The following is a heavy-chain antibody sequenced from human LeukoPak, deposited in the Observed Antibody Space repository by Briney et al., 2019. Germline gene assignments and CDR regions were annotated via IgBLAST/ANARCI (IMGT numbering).Heavy chain of an antibody. CDR1: GFTFSSYE. Sequence: PGGSLRLSCAASGFTFSSYEMNWVCQAPGKGLEWVSYISSSGSTIYYADSVKGRFTISRDNAKNSLYLQMNSLGAEDTAVYYCARDRGGYNSYYFDYWGQGTLVTVSS. V-gene: IGHV3-48*03. CDR2: ISSSGSTI. CDR3: ARDRGGYNSYYFDY. D-gene: IGHD5-24*01. J-gene: IGHJ4*02.